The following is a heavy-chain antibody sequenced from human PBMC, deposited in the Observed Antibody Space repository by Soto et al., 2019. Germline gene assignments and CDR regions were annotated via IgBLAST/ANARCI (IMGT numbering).Heavy chain of an antibody. J-gene: IGHJ4*02. D-gene: IGHD4-17*01. Sequence: ASVKVSCKASGYTFTSYYMHWVRQAPGQGLEWMGIINPSGGNTSYAQKFQGRVTMTRDTSTSTVYMELSSLRSEDTAVYYCARQAYGGPFDYWGQGTLVTVSS. V-gene: IGHV1-46*01. CDR1: GYTFTSYY. CDR3: ARQAYGGPFDY. CDR2: INPSGGNT.